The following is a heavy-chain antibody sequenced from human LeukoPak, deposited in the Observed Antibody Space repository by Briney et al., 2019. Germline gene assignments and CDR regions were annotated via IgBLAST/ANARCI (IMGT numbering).Heavy chain of an antibody. Sequence: SETLSLTCGVSGGSVINTNWWTGVRQPPGKGLEWIGEVHLDGRTNYNPSLESRLTMSVDVSENQVSLKLTSVTAADTAVYYCAREGGFYRPLDYSGQGTLVTVSS. CDR2: VHLDGRT. CDR3: AREGGFYRPLDY. D-gene: IGHD3-3*01. V-gene: IGHV4-4*02. J-gene: IGHJ4*02. CDR1: GGSVINTNW.